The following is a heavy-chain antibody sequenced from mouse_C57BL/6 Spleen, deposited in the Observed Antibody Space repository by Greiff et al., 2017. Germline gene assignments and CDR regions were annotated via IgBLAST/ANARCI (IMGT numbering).Heavy chain of an antibody. CDR2: IRNKANGYTT. D-gene: IGHD1-1*01. V-gene: IGHV7-3*01. CDR3: ARYEGYGSSPWFAY. CDR1: GFTFTDYY. J-gene: IGHJ3*01. Sequence: EVKLQESGGGLVQPGGSLSLSCAASGFTFTDYYMSWVRQPPGKALEWLGFIRNKANGYTTEYSASVKGRFTISRDNSQSILYLQMNALRAEDSATYYCARYEGYGSSPWFAYWGQGTLVTVSA.